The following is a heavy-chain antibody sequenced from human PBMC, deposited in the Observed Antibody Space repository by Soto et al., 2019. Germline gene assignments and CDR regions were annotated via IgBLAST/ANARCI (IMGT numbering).Heavy chain of an antibody. CDR3: AKDSPTVTTIGY. CDR1: GFTFSSYG. Sequence: HPGGSVRLSCAASGFTFSSYGMHWVRQAPGKGLEWVAVISYDGSNKYYADSVKGRFTISRDNSKNTLYLQMNSLRAEDTAVYYCAKDSPTVTTIGYWGQGTLVTVSS. D-gene: IGHD4-4*01. V-gene: IGHV3-30*18. J-gene: IGHJ4*02. CDR2: ISYDGSNK.